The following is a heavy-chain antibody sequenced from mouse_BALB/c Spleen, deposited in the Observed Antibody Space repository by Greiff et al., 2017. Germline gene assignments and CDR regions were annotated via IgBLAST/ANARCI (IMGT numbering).Heavy chain of an antibody. CDR3: ARGDYGIRFAY. V-gene: IGHV14-3*02. CDR2: IDPANGNT. Sequence: VQLKQSGAELVKPGASVKLSCTASGFNIKDTYMHWVKQRPEQGLEWIGRIDPANGNTKYDPKFQGKATITADTSSNTAYLQLSSLTSEDTAVYYCARGDYGIRFAYWGQETLVTVSA. CDR1: GFNIKDTY. J-gene: IGHJ3*01. D-gene: IGHD2-1*01.